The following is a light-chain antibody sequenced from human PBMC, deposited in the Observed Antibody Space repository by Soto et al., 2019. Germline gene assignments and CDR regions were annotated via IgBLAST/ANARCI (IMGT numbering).Light chain of an antibody. CDR2: DAS. CDR3: LQRSNWPRT. J-gene: IGKJ2*01. CDR1: QSVSSY. V-gene: IGKV3-11*01. Sequence: EIVLTQSPATLSLSPGEGATLSCRASQSVSSYLAWYQQKPGQAPRLLIYDASNRATGIPARFSGSGSGTDFTLTISSLEPEDFAVYYCLQRSNWPRTFGQGTKLEIK.